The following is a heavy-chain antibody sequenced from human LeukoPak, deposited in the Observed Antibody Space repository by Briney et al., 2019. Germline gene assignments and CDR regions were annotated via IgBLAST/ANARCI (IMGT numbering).Heavy chain of an antibody. V-gene: IGHV4-39*01. Sequence: SETLSLTCTVSGGSISSSSYFWGWIRQPPGKGLEWIGNTYYSGTTYYNPSLKSRVTISVDTSKNQFSLKLSSVTAADTAVYYCARLWTRDYYFDYWGQGTLVTVSS. D-gene: IGHD3-10*01. CDR3: ARLWTRDYYFDY. CDR1: GGSISSSSYF. CDR2: TYYSGTT. J-gene: IGHJ4*02.